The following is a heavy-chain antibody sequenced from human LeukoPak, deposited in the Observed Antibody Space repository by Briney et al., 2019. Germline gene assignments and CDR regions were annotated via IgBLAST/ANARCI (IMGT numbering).Heavy chain of an antibody. J-gene: IGHJ4*02. CDR3: TRDRFLYSSGGVFDY. Sequence: GASLRLSCAASGFTFSSYAMSWVRQAPGKGLEWVSAISGSGGSTYYADSVKGRFTISRDNSKNTLYLQMNSLRVEDTAVYYCTRDRFLYSSGGVFDYWGQGALVTVSA. D-gene: IGHD6-19*01. CDR1: GFTFSSYA. V-gene: IGHV3-23*01. CDR2: ISGSGGST.